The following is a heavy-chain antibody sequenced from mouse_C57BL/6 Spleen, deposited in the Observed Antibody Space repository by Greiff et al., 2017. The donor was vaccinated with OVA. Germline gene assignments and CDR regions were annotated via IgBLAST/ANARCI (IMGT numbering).Heavy chain of an antibody. CDR1: GFTFSDYG. Sequence: VQLKESGGGLVKPGGSLKLSCAASGFTFSDYGMHWVRQAPEKGLEWVAYISSGSSTIYYAYTVKGRFTISRDNAKNTLFLQMTSLRSEDTAMYYCARGYYSNYVFDYWGQGTTLTVSS. D-gene: IGHD2-5*01. CDR2: ISSGSSTI. CDR3: ARGYYSNYVFDY. V-gene: IGHV5-17*01. J-gene: IGHJ2*01.